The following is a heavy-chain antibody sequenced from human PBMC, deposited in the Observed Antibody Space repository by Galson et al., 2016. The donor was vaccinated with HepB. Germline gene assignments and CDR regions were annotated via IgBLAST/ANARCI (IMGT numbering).Heavy chain of an antibody. CDR3: ARDGSEHGRSSGGGMDV. V-gene: IGHV3-53*01. CDR2: IYNDGDT. J-gene: IGHJ6*02. Sequence: SLRLSCAASGLIVRSNFMTWVRQGPGKGLEWVATIYNDGDTFYADSVKGRFSISRHNSNNILYLQMSNVTPDDTAVYYCARDGSEHGRSSGGGMDVWGQRTTVTVSS. D-gene: IGHD6-6*01. CDR1: GLIVRSNF.